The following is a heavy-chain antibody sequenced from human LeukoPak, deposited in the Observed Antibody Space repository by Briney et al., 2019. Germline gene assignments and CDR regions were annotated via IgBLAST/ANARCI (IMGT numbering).Heavy chain of an antibody. Sequence: GGSLRLSCAASGLTFSSYSMNWVRQAPGKGLEWVSSISSSSSYIYYADSVKGRFTISRDNAKNSLYLQMNSLRAEDTAVYYCTSTGGATTPQQGAWDAFDIWGQGTMVTVSS. J-gene: IGHJ3*02. CDR3: TSTGGATTPQQGAWDAFDI. V-gene: IGHV3-21*01. D-gene: IGHD1-26*01. CDR2: ISSSSSYI. CDR1: GLTFSSYS.